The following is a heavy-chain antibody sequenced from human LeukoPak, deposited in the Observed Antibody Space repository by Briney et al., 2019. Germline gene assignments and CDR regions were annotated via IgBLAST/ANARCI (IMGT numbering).Heavy chain of an antibody. J-gene: IGHJ4*02. CDR1: GFTFSSYS. D-gene: IGHD3-22*01. Sequence: PGGSPRLSCAASGFTFSSYSMNWVRQAPGKGLEWVSYISSSSSTIYYADSVKGRFTISRDNAKNSLYLQMNSLRAEDTAVYYCARDLKYYDRNYYFDYWGQGTLVTVSS. CDR2: ISSSSSTI. CDR3: ARDLKYYDRNYYFDY. V-gene: IGHV3-48*04.